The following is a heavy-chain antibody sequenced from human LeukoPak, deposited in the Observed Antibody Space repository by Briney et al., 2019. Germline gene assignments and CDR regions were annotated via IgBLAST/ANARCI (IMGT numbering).Heavy chain of an antibody. CDR2: INHSGST. D-gene: IGHD5-18*01. V-gene: IGHV4-34*01. CDR1: GGSFSGYY. Sequence: SETLSLTCAVYGGSFSGYYWSWIRQPPGKGLEWIGEINHSGSTNYNPSLKSRVTISVDTSKDQFSLKLSSVTAADTAVYYCARQGGYSYGYQSHWGQGTLVTVSS. CDR3: ARQGGYSYGYQSH. J-gene: IGHJ4*02.